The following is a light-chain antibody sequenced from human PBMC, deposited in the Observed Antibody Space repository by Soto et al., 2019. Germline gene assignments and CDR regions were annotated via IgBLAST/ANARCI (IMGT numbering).Light chain of an antibody. CDR2: GAS. Sequence: EIVMTQSPATLSVSPGERATLSCRASQSVSSNLAWYQQKPGQAPRLLIYGASTRATGIPARFSGSGSGTEFTLPISSLQSEDFAVYYCQQYNNWPRTFGQGNKLEIK. V-gene: IGKV3-15*01. CDR1: QSVSSN. J-gene: IGKJ2*01. CDR3: QQYNNWPRT.